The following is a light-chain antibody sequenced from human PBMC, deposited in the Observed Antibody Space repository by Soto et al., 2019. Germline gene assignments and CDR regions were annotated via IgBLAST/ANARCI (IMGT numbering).Light chain of an antibody. J-gene: IGKJ1*01. CDR3: LQDINYAWT. Sequence: ATQMTRSPSFLSASVGDRVTISRRASQGTGNALGWYQQKPGKPPKVLIYGASNLQSGVPARFSGSRSGTDFTLAISSLQPEDSATYYCLQDINYAWTFGQGTKVEIK. CDR2: GAS. V-gene: IGKV1-6*01. CDR1: QGTGNA.